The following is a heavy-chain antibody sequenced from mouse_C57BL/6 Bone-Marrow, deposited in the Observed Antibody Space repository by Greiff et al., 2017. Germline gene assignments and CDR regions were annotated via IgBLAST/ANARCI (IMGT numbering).Heavy chain of an antibody. CDR2: ISSGSSTI. D-gene: IGHD1-1*01. CDR3: ERGEYGSSFAY. Sequence: DVMLVESGGGLVKPGGSLKLSCAASGFTFSDYGMHWVRQAPEKGLEWVAYISSGSSTIYYADTVKGRFTISRDNAKNTLFLQMTSLRSEDTAMYYCERGEYGSSFAYWGQGTLVTVSA. J-gene: IGHJ3*01. V-gene: IGHV5-17*01. CDR1: GFTFSDYG.